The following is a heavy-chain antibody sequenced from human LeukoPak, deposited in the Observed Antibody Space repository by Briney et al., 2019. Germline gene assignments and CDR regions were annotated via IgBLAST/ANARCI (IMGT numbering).Heavy chain of an antibody. CDR1: GGSFSGYY. D-gene: IGHD3-10*01. J-gene: IGHJ5*02. CDR3: ARRTLLWFGELFGRNWFDP. V-gene: IGHV4-34*01. CDR2: INHSGST. Sequence: SETLSLTCAVYGGSFSGYYWSWIRQPPGKGLEWIGEINHSGSTNYNPSLKSRVTISVDPSKNQFSLKLSSVTAADTAVYYCARRTLLWFGELFGRNWFDPWGQGTLVTVSS.